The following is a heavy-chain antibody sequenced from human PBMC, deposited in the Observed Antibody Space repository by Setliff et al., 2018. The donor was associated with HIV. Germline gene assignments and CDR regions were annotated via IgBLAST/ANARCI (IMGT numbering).Heavy chain of an antibody. D-gene: IGHD5-18*01. CDR1: GGSISSYY. V-gene: IGHV4-59*01. J-gene: IGHJ4*02. CDR2: IYYSGST. CDR3: ARDTAMGSYDY. Sequence: ASETLSLTCTVSGGSISSYYWSWIRQPPGKGLEWIGYIYYSGSTNYNPSLKSRVAISVDTSKNQFSLKLSSVTAADTAVYYCARDTAMGSYDYWGQGTLVTVSS.